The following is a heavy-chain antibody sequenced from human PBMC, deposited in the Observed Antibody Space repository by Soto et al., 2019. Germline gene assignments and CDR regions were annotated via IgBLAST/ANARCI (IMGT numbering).Heavy chain of an antibody. J-gene: IGHJ5*02. CDR2: ISAGGGNT. CDR1: GFSFSTYA. Sequence: EVQLLESGGGLVQPGGSLRLSCAASGFSFSTYAMSWVRQAPGKGLEWVSGISAGGGNTFYADSVRGRFTISRDNPKNTLYLQINSLRAEDTALYYCVKHSEYQLLSWFDPWGQGTLVTVSS. CDR3: VKHSEYQLLSWFDP. D-gene: IGHD2-2*01. V-gene: IGHV3-23*01.